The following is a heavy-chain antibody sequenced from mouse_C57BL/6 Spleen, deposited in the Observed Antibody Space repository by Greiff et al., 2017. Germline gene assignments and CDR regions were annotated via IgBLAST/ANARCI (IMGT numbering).Heavy chain of an antibody. J-gene: IGHJ1*03. CDR1: GYSFTDYN. D-gene: IGHD1-1*01. CDR3: AREISSSQYWYFDV. V-gene: IGHV1-39*01. Sequence: VQLQQSGPELVKPGASVKISCKASGYSFTDYNMNWVKQSNGKSLEWIGVINPNYGTTSYNQKFKGKATLTVDQSSSTAYMQLNSLTSEDSAVDYCAREISSSQYWYFDVWGTGTTVTVSS. CDR2: INPNYGTT.